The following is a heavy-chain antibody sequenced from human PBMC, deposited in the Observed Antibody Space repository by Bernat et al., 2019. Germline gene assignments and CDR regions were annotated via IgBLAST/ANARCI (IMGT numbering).Heavy chain of an antibody. CDR1: GFTFSSYA. CDR3: AKVTGYYYYYGMDV. J-gene: IGHJ6*02. V-gene: IGHV3-23*01. D-gene: IGHD4-11*01. Sequence: EVQLLESGGGLVQPGGSLRLSCAASGFTFSSYAMSWVRQAPGKGLEWVSAISGSGGSTYYADAVKGRFTISRDNSKNTLYLQMNSLRAEDTAVYYCAKVTGYYYYYGMDVWGQGTTVTVSS. CDR2: ISGSGGST.